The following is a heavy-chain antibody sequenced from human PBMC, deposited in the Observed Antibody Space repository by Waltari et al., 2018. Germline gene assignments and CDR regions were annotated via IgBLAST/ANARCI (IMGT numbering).Heavy chain of an antibody. CDR1: GDTFTTYA. CDR2: ISANSGNT. CDR3: AGDEGISGINMGPFDI. V-gene: IGHV1-18*01. D-gene: IGHD3-3*02. Sequence: QVQLVQSGPEVKKPGASVKVSCEASGDTFTTYAINWVRQAPGQGLGWMGWISANSGNTNYAQKFQGRVTMTTDTSTSTAYMELRGLRSDDSAVYYCAGDEGISGINMGPFDIWGQGTVVTVSS. J-gene: IGHJ3*02.